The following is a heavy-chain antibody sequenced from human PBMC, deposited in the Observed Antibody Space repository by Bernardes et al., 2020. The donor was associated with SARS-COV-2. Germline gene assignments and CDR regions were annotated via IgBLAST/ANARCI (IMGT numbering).Heavy chain of an antibody. V-gene: IGHV1-24*01. CDR3: VKRRAIFELWAGNFDY. D-gene: IGHD5-18*01. CDR2: FDPEDGET. CDR1: GYTLTELS. Sequence: ASVKVSCKVSGYTLTELSMHWVRQAPGKGLEWMGGFDPEDGETIYAQKFQGRVTMTEDTSTDTAYMELSSLRSEDTAVYYCVKRRAIFELWAGNFDYWGQGTLVTVSS. J-gene: IGHJ4*02.